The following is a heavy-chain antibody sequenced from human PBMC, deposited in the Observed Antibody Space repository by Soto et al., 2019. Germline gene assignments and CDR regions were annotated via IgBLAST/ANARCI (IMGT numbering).Heavy chain of an antibody. CDR1: GGTFSSYT. D-gene: IGHD3-10*01. J-gene: IGHJ1*01. CDR3: AREDSCYGSGSLYFQH. CDR2: IIPIRGIA. Sequence: QVQLVQSGAEVKKPGSSVKVSCKASGGTFSSYTISWVRQAPGQGLEWMGRIIPIRGIANYAQKFQGRVTSTADKSTSTAYMELSSLRAEDTAVYYCAREDSCYGSGSLYFQHWGQGALVTVSS. V-gene: IGHV1-69*08.